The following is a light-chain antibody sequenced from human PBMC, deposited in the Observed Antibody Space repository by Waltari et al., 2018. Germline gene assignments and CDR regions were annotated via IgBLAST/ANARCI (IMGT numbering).Light chain of an antibody. CDR2: DVS. CDR3: SSYTSSNTHV. V-gene: IGLV2-14*03. J-gene: IGLJ3*02. CDR1: SSDVGGYNY. Sequence: QSALTQPASVSGSPGQSITISCTGSSSDVGGYNYVSWYQQHPGKAPKLMIYDVSNRPSGVSNRFSGSNAGNTASLTISGLRAEDEADYYCSSYTSSNTHVFGGGTKLTVL.